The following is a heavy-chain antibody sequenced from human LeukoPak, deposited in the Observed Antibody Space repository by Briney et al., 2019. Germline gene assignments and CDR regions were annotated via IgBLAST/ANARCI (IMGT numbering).Heavy chain of an antibody. CDR2: IKSDGST. CDR1: GGSFSAYH. Sequence: SETLSLTCAVYGGSFSAYHWGWLRQSPGKGLEWIGEIKSDGSTNYNPSLNSRVTISVDTSKNQFSLKLTSVTAADTAMYYCARVGDFWSGMGWFGPWGQGSLVTVSS. V-gene: IGHV4-34*01. J-gene: IGHJ5*02. D-gene: IGHD3-3*01. CDR3: ARVGDFWSGMGWFGP.